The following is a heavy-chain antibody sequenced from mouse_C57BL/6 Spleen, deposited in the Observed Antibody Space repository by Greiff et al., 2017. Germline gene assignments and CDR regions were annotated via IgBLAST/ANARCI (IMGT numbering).Heavy chain of an antibody. Sequence: QVQLQQPGAELVRPGSSVKLSCKASGYTFTSYWMHWVRQRPIQGLEWIGNIDPSDSETHYNQKFKEKATLTVEKASSTAYMQLSSLTSEDSAVYYCARLVSSGYFDYWGQGTTLTVSS. D-gene: IGHD3-2*02. CDR2: IDPSDSET. CDR3: ARLVSSGYFDY. CDR1: GYTFTSYW. J-gene: IGHJ2*01. V-gene: IGHV1-52*01.